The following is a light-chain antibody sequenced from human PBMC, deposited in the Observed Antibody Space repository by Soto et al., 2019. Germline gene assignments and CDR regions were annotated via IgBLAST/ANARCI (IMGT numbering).Light chain of an antibody. J-gene: IGLJ2*01. CDR1: SSDVGSYNL. V-gene: IGLV2-23*01. CDR3: CSYAGSSTVV. Sequence: QSVLTQPASVSGSPGQSITISCTGTSSDVGSYNLVSWYQQHPGQAPKLMIYEGSKRPSGVSNRFSGCKSGNTASLTISGLQAEDEADYYCCSYAGSSTVVFGGGTKLTVL. CDR2: EGS.